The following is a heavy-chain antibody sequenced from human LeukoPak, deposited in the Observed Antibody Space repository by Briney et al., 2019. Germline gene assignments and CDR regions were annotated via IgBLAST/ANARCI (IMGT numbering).Heavy chain of an antibody. J-gene: IGHJ4*02. Sequence: SETLSLTCTVSGYSISNAYYWGWIRQPPGKGLEWIGRIYTSGSTNYNPSLKSRVTMSVDTSKNQFSLKLSSVTAADAAVYYCARDEGEWLSIDYWGQGTLVPVSS. CDR1: GYSISNAYY. CDR2: IYTSGST. D-gene: IGHD3-3*01. V-gene: IGHV4-38-2*02. CDR3: ARDEGEWLSIDY.